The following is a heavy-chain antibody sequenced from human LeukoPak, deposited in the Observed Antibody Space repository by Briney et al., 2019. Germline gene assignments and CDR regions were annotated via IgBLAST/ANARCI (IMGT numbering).Heavy chain of an antibody. D-gene: IGHD6-19*01. CDR3: ARGGVAGPRGGAFDI. CDR1: GGSISSYY. J-gene: IGHJ3*02. CDR2: IYYSGST. Sequence: SETLSLTCTVSGGSISSYYWSWIRQPPGKGLEWIGYIYYSGSTNYNPSLKSRVTISVDTSKNQFSLKLSSVTAADTAVYYCARGGVAGPRGGAFDIWGQGTMVTVSS. V-gene: IGHV4-59*01.